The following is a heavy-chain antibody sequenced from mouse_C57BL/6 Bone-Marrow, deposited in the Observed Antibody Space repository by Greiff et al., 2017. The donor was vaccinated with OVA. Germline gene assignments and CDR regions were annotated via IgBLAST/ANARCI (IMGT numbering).Heavy chain of an antibody. J-gene: IGHJ1*03. Sequence: EVQLVESGGGLVQPGGSLSLSCAASGFTFTDYYMSWVRQPPGKALEWLGFIRNKANGYTTEYSASVKGRFTISSDNSHSILYLPMKALRAEDSATYYCARYELRPHWYFDVWGTGTTVTVSS. CDR2: IRNKANGYTT. CDR3: ARYELRPHWYFDV. CDR1: GFTFTDYY. V-gene: IGHV7-3*01. D-gene: IGHD1-1*01.